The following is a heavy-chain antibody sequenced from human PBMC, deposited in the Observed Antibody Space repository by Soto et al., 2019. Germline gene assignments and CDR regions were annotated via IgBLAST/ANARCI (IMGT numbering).Heavy chain of an antibody. J-gene: IGHJ4*02. CDR2: INHSGST. CDR3: ARGRAVYCSSNSCPWRYGWRVPLFDY. V-gene: IGHV4-34*01. D-gene: IGHD2-2*01. Sequence: PSETLSLTCAVYGGSFSGYYWSWIRQPPGKGLEWIGEINHSGSTNYNPSLKSRVTISVDTSKNQFSLKLSSVTAADTAVYYCARGRAVYCSSNSCPWRYGWRVPLFDYWGQGTLVTVSS. CDR1: GGSFSGYY.